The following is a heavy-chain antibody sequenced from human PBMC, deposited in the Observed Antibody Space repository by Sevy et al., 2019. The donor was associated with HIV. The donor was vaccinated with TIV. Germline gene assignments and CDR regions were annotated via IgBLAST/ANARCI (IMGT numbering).Heavy chain of an antibody. V-gene: IGHV1-18*01. Sequence: ASVKVSCKASGYTFTSYGISWVRQAPGQGLEWMGWISAYNGNRNYAQKLQGRVTMTTDTSTSTAYMELRSLRSDDTAVYYCARGGNRYNWNADYFDYWGQGTLVTVSS. D-gene: IGHD1-1*01. J-gene: IGHJ4*02. CDR1: GYTFTSYG. CDR2: ISAYNGNR. CDR3: ARGGNRYNWNADYFDY.